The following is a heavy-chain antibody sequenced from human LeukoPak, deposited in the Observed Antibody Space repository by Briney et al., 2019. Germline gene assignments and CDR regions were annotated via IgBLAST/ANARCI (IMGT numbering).Heavy chain of an antibody. Sequence: GGSLRLSCAASGFTFSSYAMHWVRQAPGKGLEWVAVISYDGSNKYYADSVKGRFTISRDNSKNTLYLQMNSPRAEDTAVYYCARGGGSVLRFLEWLLFLDYWGQGTLVTVSS. CDR1: GFTFSSYA. V-gene: IGHV3-30*04. D-gene: IGHD3-3*01. CDR2: ISYDGSNK. CDR3: ARGGGSVLRFLEWLLFLDY. J-gene: IGHJ4*02.